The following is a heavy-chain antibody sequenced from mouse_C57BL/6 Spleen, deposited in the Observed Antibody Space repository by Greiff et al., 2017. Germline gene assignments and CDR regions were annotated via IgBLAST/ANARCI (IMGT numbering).Heavy chain of an antibody. V-gene: IGHV1-81*01. Sequence: QVQLQQSGAELARPGASVKLSCKASGYTFTSYGISWVKQRTGQGLEWIGEIYTRNGNTYYNEKFKGKATLTADTSSSTAYMELRSLTSEDSAVNFCSTKRGTCYYAIDCWGQGTSVTVSS. J-gene: IGHJ4*01. CDR2: IYTRNGNT. CDR3: STKRGTCYYAIDC. D-gene: IGHD3-3*01. CDR1: GYTFTSYG.